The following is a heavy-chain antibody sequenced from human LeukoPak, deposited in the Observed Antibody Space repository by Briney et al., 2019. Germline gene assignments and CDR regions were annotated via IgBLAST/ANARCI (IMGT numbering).Heavy chain of an antibody. CDR3: ATGHFERSLRFEFAF. J-gene: IGHJ4*02. V-gene: IGHV3-30-3*02. CDR1: GLTFSVYV. D-gene: IGHD5/OR15-5a*01. CDR2: ISYDGSTK. Sequence: PGRSLRLSCAASGLTFSVYVIHWVRQAGGKGLEWVALISYDGSTKSYANAVKGRFSVSRDKSKSTVYLQMNSLRTEDTALYYCATGHFERSLRFEFAFWGQGSQVTVSS.